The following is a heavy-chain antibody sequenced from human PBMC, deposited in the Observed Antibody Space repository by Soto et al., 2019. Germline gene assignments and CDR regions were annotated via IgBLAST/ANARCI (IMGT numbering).Heavy chain of an antibody. V-gene: IGHV5-51*01. J-gene: IGHJ6*02. CDR3: ARHGYYDSSGYYYALDYYYGMDV. Sequence: PGESLKISCKGSGYIFTSYWIGWARQMPGKGLEWMGIIYPGDSDTRYSPSFQGQVTISADKSISTAYLQWSSLKASDTAMYYCARHGYYDSSGYYYALDYYYGMDVWGQGTTVTVSS. CDR1: GYIFTSYW. D-gene: IGHD3-22*01. CDR2: IYPGDSDT.